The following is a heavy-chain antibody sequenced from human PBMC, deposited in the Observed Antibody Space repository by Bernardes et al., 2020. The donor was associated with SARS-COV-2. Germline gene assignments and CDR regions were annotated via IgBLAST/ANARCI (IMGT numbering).Heavy chain of an antibody. CDR3: ARVLMISTDLNWFDP. CDR2: MNPNSGNT. CDR1: GYTFTSYD. V-gene: IGHV1-8*01. D-gene: IGHD4-17*01. Sequence: ASVKVSCKASGYTFTSYDINWVRQATGQGLEWMGWMNPNSGNTGYAQKFQGRVTMTRNTSISTAYMELSSLRSEDTAVYYCARVLMISTDLNWFDPWGQGTLVTVSS. J-gene: IGHJ5*02.